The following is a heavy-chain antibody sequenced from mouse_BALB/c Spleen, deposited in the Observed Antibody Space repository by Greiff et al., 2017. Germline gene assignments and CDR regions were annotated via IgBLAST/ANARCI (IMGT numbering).Heavy chain of an antibody. D-gene: IGHD1-1*01. J-gene: IGHJ2*01. Sequence: VKLMESGPGLVAPSQSLSITCTVSGFSLTSYGVHWVRQPPGKGLEWLGVIWAGGSTNYNSALMSRLSISKDNSKSQVFLKMNSLQTDDTAMYYCARDPHYYGSSYYFDYWGQGTTLTVSS. CDR2: IWAGGST. V-gene: IGHV2-9*02. CDR1: GFSLTSYG. CDR3: ARDPHYYGSSYYFDY.